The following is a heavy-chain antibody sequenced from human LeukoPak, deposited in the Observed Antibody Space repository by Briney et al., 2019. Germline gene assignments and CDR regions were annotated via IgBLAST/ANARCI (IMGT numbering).Heavy chain of an antibody. Sequence: SETLSLTCAVYGGSFSGYYWSWIRQPPGKGLEWIGEINHSGSTNYNPSLKSRVTISLDTSKNQFSLNLNSVTAADTAVYYCARTSPYGDGDYWGQGTLVTVSS. D-gene: IGHD4-17*01. J-gene: IGHJ4*02. CDR3: ARTSPYGDGDY. CDR1: GGSFSGYY. V-gene: IGHV4-34*01. CDR2: INHSGST.